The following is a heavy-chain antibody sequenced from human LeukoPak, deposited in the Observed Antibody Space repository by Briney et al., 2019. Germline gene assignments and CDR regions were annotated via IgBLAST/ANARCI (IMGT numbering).Heavy chain of an antibody. CDR3: ARALFRITMVRGFVSY. D-gene: IGHD3-10*01. V-gene: IGHV1-2*02. J-gene: IGHJ4*02. Sequence: GASVKVSCKASGYTFTGYYMHWVRQAPGQGLEWMGWINPNSGGTNYAQKFQGRVTMTRDTSISTAYMELSRLRSDDTAVYYCARALFRITMVRGFVSYWGQGTLVTVSS. CDR2: INPNSGGT. CDR1: GYTFTGYY.